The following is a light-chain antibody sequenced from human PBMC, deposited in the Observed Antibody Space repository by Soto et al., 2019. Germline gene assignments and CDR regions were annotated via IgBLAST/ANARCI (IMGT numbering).Light chain of an antibody. Sequence: EIVMTQSPATLSVSPGERATLSCRASQSVSSNLAWYQQKPGQAPRLLIYGASTRATGIPARFSGSESGTEFNLTISSLQSEDFAVYYSQQYNNWPPWTFGQGTKVEIK. CDR2: GAS. CDR3: QQYNNWPPWT. J-gene: IGKJ1*01. V-gene: IGKV3-15*01. CDR1: QSVSSN.